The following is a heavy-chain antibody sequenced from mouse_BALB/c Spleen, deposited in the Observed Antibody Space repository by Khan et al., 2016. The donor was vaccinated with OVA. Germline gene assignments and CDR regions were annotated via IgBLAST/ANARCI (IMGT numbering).Heavy chain of an antibody. J-gene: IGHJ2*01. CDR1: GYSLTNYG. Sequence: VELVESGPGLVAPSQSLSITCTVSGYSLTNYGVNWVRQPPGKGLEWLGVIWGDGSTNYHSRLISRLSISKDNSTSKVFFRLNSLQTDDTATYYCAKVCHVRSFYFDYWGQGTALTVSS. V-gene: IGHV2-3*01. CDR3: AKVCHVRSFYFDY. CDR2: IWGDGST. D-gene: IGHD6-1*01.